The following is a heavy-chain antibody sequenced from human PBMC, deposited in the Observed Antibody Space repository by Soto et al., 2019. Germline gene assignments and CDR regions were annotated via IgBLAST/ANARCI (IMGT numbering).Heavy chain of an antibody. D-gene: IGHD6-13*01. V-gene: IGHV1-2*04. CDR3: ARDRVAAAGKGSYYYGMDV. CDR2: INPNSGGT. Sequence: QVQLMQSGAEVKKPGASVKVSCKASGYTFTGYYMHWVRQAPGQGLEWMGWINPNSGGTNYAQKFQGWVTMTRDTSISTAYMGLSRLRSDDTAVYYCARDRVAAAGKGSYYYGMDVWGQGTTVTVSS. CDR1: GYTFTGYY. J-gene: IGHJ6*02.